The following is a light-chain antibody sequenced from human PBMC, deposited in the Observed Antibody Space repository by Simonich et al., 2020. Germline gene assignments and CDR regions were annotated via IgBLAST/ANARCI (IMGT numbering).Light chain of an antibody. J-gene: IGLJ2*01. CDR1: GSDVGGYNY. CDR3: SSYTSSSVV. CDR2: DVS. Sequence: QSALTQPASVSGSPGQSITISCTGTGSDVGGYNYVSWYQQHPGKAPKLMIYDVSKRPSGVSNRFSGSKSGNTASLTISGVQAEDGADYYCSSYTSSSVVFGGGTKLTVL. V-gene: IGLV2-14*01.